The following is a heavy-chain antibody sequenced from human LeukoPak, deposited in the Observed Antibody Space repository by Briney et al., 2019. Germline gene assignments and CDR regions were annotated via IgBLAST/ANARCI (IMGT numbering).Heavy chain of an antibody. CDR1: GGSISSYY. CDR2: INHSGST. D-gene: IGHD4-23*01. Sequence: PSETLSLTCIVSGGSISSYYWSWMRQPPGKGLEWIGEINHSGSTNYNPSLKSRVTISVDTSKNQFSLKLSSVTAADTAVYYCASRCGGNSDSCWFDPWGQGTLVTVSS. J-gene: IGHJ5*02. CDR3: ASRCGGNSDSCWFDP. V-gene: IGHV4-34*01.